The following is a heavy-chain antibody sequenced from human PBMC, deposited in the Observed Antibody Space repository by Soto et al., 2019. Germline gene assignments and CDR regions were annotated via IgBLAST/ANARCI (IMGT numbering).Heavy chain of an antibody. CDR2: IYYSGST. D-gene: IGHD3-3*01. Sequence: SETLSLTCNVSGGSIGSYYWSWIRQPPGKGLECIGYIYYSGSTNYNPSLKSRVTMSVDTSNSQFSLKLSSVTAADTAVYYCARAGNVWSGYYRGGMDVWGPGTTVTVSS. J-gene: IGHJ6*02. CDR1: GGSIGSYY. CDR3: ARAGNVWSGYYRGGMDV. V-gene: IGHV4-59*01.